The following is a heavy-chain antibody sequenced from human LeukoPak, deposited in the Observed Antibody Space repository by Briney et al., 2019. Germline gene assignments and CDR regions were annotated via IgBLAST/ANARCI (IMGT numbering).Heavy chain of an antibody. Sequence: PSETLSLTCTVSGDSFSTYYWSWIRQPPGKGLEWIGYISYSGRTNYSPSLRSRVTLSLDTSKSQFSLKLSSVTAADTALYYCARGSHYGSGRLFDYWGQGTLVTVSS. CDR2: ISYSGRT. CDR3: ARGSHYGSGRLFDY. J-gene: IGHJ4*02. CDR1: GDSFSTYY. V-gene: IGHV4-59*01. D-gene: IGHD3-10*01.